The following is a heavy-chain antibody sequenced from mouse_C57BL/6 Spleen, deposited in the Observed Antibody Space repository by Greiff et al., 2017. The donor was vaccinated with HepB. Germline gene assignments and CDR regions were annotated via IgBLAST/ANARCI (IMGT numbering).Heavy chain of an antibody. Sequence: QVQLQQSGPELVKPGASVKLSCKASGYTFTSYDINWVKQRPGPGLEWIGWIYPRDGSTKYNETFKGKATVTVDTSSSTAYMELHSLTSEDSAVYFCARRGNHAMDYWGQGTSVTVSS. CDR2: IYPRDGST. D-gene: IGHD2-1*01. J-gene: IGHJ4*01. V-gene: IGHV1-85*01. CDR3: ARRGNHAMDY. CDR1: GYTFTSYD.